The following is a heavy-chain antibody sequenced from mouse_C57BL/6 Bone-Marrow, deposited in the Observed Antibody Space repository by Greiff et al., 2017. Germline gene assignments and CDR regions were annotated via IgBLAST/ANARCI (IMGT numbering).Heavy chain of an antibody. V-gene: IGHV5-4*01. CDR3: ARDDYAMDY. Sequence: EVQLMESGGGLVKPGGSLKLSCAASGFTFSSYAMSWVRQTPEKRLEWVATISDGGSYTYYPDNVKGRFTISRDNAKNNLYLQMSHLKSEDTAMYYCARDDYAMDYWGQGTSVTVSS. CDR2: ISDGGSYT. J-gene: IGHJ4*01. CDR1: GFTFSSYA.